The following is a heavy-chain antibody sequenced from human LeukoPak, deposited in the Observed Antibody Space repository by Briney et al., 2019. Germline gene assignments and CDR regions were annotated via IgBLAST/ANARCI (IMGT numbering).Heavy chain of an antibody. Sequence: SEALSLTCTVSGGSINSFYWTWLRQPAGKGLEWIGRIYSSGSTNFNPSLKSRVTMSVDTSKNQFSLRLGSVTAADTAAYFCARENWRSKSIDFDSWGQGTLVTVSS. J-gene: IGHJ4*02. CDR2: IYSSGST. CDR3: ARENWRSKSIDFDS. CDR1: GGSINSFY. V-gene: IGHV4-4*07. D-gene: IGHD6-6*01.